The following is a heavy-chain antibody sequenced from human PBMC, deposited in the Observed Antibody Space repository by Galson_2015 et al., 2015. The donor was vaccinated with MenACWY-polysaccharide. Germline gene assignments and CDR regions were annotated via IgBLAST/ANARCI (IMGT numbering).Heavy chain of an antibody. V-gene: IGHV3-7*01. CDR2: IKKDGSEK. Sequence: SLRLSCAASGLTFKNYWMSWVRQAPGKGLEWVANIKKDGSEKYCVDSVKGRFTISRDNARSSLYLQMNGLRAEDTAVYYCARGHYGMDVWGQGTTDTVS. CDR3: ARGHYGMDV. CDR1: GLTFKNYW. J-gene: IGHJ6*02.